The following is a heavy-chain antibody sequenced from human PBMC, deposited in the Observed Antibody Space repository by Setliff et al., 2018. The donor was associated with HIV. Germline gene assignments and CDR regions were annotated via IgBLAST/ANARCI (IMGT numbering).Heavy chain of an antibody. V-gene: IGHV4-59*01. J-gene: IGHJ4*02. Sequence: PSETLSLTCAVSGGSISSNWWSWVRQSPGKGLEWIGYISYSGSTNYNPSLKSRVTILVDTSKNHFSLKLTSVTAADTAVYYCARGPTRFYFDYWGQGTLVTVSS. CDR1: GGSISSNW. CDR3: ARGPTRFYFDY. CDR2: ISYSGST. D-gene: IGHD1-1*01.